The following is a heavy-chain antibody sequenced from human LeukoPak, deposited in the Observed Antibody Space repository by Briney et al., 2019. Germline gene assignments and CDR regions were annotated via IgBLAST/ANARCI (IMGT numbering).Heavy chain of an antibody. Sequence: SETLSLTCTVSGGSISSYYWSWIRQPPGKGLEWIGYIYYSGSTNYNPSLKSRVTISVDTSKNQFSLKLSSVTAADTAVYYCARHTGGSFDYWGQGTLVTVSS. J-gene: IGHJ4*02. V-gene: IGHV4-59*08. D-gene: IGHD7-27*01. CDR3: ARHTGGSFDY. CDR2: IYYSGST. CDR1: GGSISSYY.